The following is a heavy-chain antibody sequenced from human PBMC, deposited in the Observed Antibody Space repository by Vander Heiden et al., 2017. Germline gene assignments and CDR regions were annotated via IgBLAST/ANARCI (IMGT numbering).Heavy chain of an antibody. V-gene: IGHV1-46*01. Sequence: QVQLVQSGAEVKSPGASVKISCQASGYAFTEYYLHWVRQAPGQGLEWMGMINPKGGIANYAREFQGRVTMTRDTSTSTVTMELTSLRSEDTAVYYCARKLGGNYPRNRFDPWGQGTLVTVSS. D-gene: IGHD2-15*01. CDR2: INPKGGIA. CDR1: GYAFTEYY. J-gene: IGHJ5*02. CDR3: ARKLGGNYPRNRFDP.